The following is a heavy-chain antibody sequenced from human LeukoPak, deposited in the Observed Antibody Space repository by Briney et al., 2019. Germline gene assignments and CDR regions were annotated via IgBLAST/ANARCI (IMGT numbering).Heavy chain of an antibody. CDR1: RLTLNNTW. V-gene: IGHV3-15*01. CDR3: RSGNYYFDF. J-gene: IGHJ4*02. Sequence: GGLLRLTCAARRLTLNNTWINRVRHATGKEMEWVGRIKSKTDGGTTDYAAPVKGRFTISRDDSKNTLYLQMNSLKIEDTAVYYCRSGNYYFDFWGQGTLVTVSS. CDR2: IKSKTDGGTT. D-gene: IGHD1-26*01.